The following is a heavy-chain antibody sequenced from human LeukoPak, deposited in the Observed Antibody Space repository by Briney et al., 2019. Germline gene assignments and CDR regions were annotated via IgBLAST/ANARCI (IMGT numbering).Heavy chain of an antibody. CDR3: ARGRDDYVWGSYRPNWFDP. J-gene: IGHJ5*02. D-gene: IGHD3-16*02. CDR1: GGTFSSYA. Sequence: GASVKVSCKASGGTFSSYAISWVRQAPGQGLEWMGGIIPIFGTANYAQKFQGRVKITADESTSTAYMELSSLRSDDTAVYYCARGRDDYVWGSYRPNWFDPWGQGTLVTVSS. V-gene: IGHV1-69*13. CDR2: IIPIFGTA.